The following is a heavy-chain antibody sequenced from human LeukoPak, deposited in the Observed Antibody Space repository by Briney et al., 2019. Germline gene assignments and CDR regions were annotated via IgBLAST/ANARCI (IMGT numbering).Heavy chain of an antibody. V-gene: IGHV4-59*08. CDR2: IYYSGST. CDR3: ARAKIAGEDIVVVPAANFDY. Sequence: SETLSLTCTVSGGSISSYYWSWIRQPPGKGLEWIGYIYYSGSTNYNPSLKSRVTISVDTSKNQFSLKLSSVTAADTAVYYCARAKIAGEDIVVVPAANFDYWGQGTLVTVSS. J-gene: IGHJ4*02. CDR1: GGSISSYY. D-gene: IGHD2-2*01.